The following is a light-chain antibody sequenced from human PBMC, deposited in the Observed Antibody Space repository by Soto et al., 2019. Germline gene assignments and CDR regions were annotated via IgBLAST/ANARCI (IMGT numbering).Light chain of an antibody. CDR2: LNSDGSH. Sequence: QLVLTQSPSASASLGASVKLTCTLSSGHSNYAIAWHQQQSEKGPRYLMKLNSDGSHSKGDGIPDRFSGSSSGAERYLTISSLQSEGAADYYCQTWGSGIVVFGGGTQLTVL. V-gene: IGLV4-69*01. CDR3: QTWGSGIVV. CDR1: SGHSNYA. J-gene: IGLJ2*01.